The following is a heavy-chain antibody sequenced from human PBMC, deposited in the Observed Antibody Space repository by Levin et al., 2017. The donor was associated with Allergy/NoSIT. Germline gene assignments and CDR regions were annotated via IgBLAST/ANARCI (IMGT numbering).Heavy chain of an antibody. CDR1: GYIFTSYW. J-gene: IGHJ4*02. CDR2: IYPGDSDT. CDR3: ARSGRLKVVDTRDFDY. D-gene: IGHD1-26*01. Sequence: PGESLKISCKGSGYIFTSYWIGWVRQMPGKGLEWMGIIYPGDSDTRYSPSFQGQVTISADKSISTAYLQWSSLKASDTAIYYCARSGRLKVVDTRDFDYWGQGTLVTVSS. V-gene: IGHV5-51*01.